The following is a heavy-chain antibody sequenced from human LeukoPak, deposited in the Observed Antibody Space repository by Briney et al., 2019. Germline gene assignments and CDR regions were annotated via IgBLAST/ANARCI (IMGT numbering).Heavy chain of an antibody. D-gene: IGHD6-19*01. CDR1: GFTFSTYS. J-gene: IGHJ4*02. V-gene: IGHV3-66*01. CDR3: AREGGTVAGLDY. Sequence: PGGSLRLSCAGTGFTFSTYSMNWVRQTPDKGLEWVSVIYSGGSTYYADSVKGRFTISRDNSKNTLYLQMNSLRAEDTAVYYCAREGGTVAGLDYWGQGTLVTVSS. CDR2: IYSGGST.